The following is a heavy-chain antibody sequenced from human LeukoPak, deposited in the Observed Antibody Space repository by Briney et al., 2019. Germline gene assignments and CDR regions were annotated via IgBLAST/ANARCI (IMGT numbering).Heavy chain of an antibody. V-gene: IGHV3-23*01. CDR2: ISGSGTST. CDR1: GFSIRLYV. Sequence: GGSLRLSCAASGFSIRLYVMSWVRQAPGKGLEWVSDISGSGTSTHYAYSVKGRFTISRDNSKKTLNLQMNSLTAEDTAVYYCAKVDSSERSGIWTAFDVWGRGTMVTVSS. D-gene: IGHD3-3*01. J-gene: IGHJ3*01. CDR3: AKVDSSERSGIWTAFDV.